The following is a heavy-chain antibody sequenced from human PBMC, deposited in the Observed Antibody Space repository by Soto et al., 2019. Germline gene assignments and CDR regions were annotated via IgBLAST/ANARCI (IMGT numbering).Heavy chain of an antibody. J-gene: IGHJ6*02. CDR3: AREYCSGGSCFSRPSGVDV. V-gene: IGHV4-30-4*01. CDR1: GFSINTGDYY. D-gene: IGHD2-15*01. Sequence: QVQLQESGPGLVKPSQTLSLTCTVSGFSINTGDYYWSWIRQPPGKGLEWIGYIYHTGNAYYNPSLKSRVTISVDTSKNQFSLELNSVTAADTAVYYCAREYCSGGSCFSRPSGVDVWGQGTTVTVSS. CDR2: IYHTGNA.